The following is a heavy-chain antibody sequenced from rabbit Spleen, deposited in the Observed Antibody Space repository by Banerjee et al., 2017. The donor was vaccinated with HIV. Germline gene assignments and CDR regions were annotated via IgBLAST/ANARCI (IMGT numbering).Heavy chain of an antibody. CDR1: GFSFSSGYD. V-gene: IGHV1S45*01. CDR3: ARDLPGVIGWNFNL. Sequence: QEQLVESGGGLVKPGASLTLICTASGFSFSSGYDMSWVRQAPGKGLEWIACINAVTGKAVYASWAKGRFTFSKTSSTTVTLQMTSLTAADTATYFCARDLPGVIGWNFNLWGQGTLVTVS. J-gene: IGHJ4*01. CDR2: INAVTGKA. D-gene: IGHD1-1*01.